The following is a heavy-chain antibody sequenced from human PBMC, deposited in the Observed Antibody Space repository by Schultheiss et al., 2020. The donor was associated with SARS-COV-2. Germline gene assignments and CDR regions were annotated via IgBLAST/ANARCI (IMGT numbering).Heavy chain of an antibody. CDR2: ISSSGSII. D-gene: IGHD4-17*01. J-gene: IGHJ4*02. V-gene: IGHV3-48*03. CDR3: AKDQIGAVTDY. Sequence: GGSLRLSCAASGFTFSSYEMNWVRQAPGKGLEWVSYISSSGSIIYYADSVKGRFTISRDNAKNSLYLQMHSLRAEDTAVYYCAKDQIGAVTDYWGQGILVTVSS. CDR1: GFTFSSYE.